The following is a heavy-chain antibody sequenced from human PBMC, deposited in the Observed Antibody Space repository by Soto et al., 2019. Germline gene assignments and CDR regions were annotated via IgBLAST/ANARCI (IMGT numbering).Heavy chain of an antibody. CDR2: IYHSGST. J-gene: IGHJ5*02. CDR1: GYSISSGYY. D-gene: IGHD6-25*01. V-gene: IGHV4-38-2*02. Sequence: LSLTCAVSGYSISSGYYWGWIRQPPGKGLEWIGSIYHSGSTYYNPSLKSRVTISVDTSKNQFSLKLSSVTAADTAVYYCARDKGSARGWFDPWGQGTLVT. CDR3: ARDKGSARGWFDP.